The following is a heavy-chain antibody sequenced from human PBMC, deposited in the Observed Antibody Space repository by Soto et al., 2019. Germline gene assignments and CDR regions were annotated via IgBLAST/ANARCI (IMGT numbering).Heavy chain of an antibody. Sequence: SETLSLTCTVSGGSMSSYYWTWLRQSPGRGLEWIGYISYSGSTYYNPSLKSRVTISADTSKNQFSLRMNSMIAADTAVYYCARADPDSSVGYWGQGTLVTVS. J-gene: IGHJ4*02. V-gene: IGHV4-59*01. D-gene: IGHD2-15*01. CDR2: ISYSGST. CDR3: ARADPDSSVGY. CDR1: GGSMSSYY.